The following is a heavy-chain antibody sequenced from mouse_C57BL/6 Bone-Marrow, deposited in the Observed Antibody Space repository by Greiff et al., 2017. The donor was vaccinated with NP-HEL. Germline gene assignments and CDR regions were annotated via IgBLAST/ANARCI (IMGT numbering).Heavy chain of an antibody. V-gene: IGHV1-50*01. Sequence: QVQLQQSGAELVKPGASVKLSCKASGYTFTSYWMQWVKQRPGQDLEWIGEIDPSDSYTNYNQKFKGKATLTVDTSSSTAYMQLSSLTSEDSAVYYCARGGLWLRRFAYWGQGTLVTVSA. J-gene: IGHJ3*01. CDR1: GYTFTSYW. D-gene: IGHD2-2*01. CDR3: ARGGLWLRRFAY. CDR2: IDPSDSYT.